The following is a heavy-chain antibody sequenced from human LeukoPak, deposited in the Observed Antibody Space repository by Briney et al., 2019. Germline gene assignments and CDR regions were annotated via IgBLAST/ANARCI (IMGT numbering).Heavy chain of an antibody. CDR1: GYTFTGYY. Sequence: ASVKVSCKASGYTFTGYYMHWVRQAPGQGLEWMGWINPNSGGTNYAQKFQGRVTMTRGTSISTAYMELSRLRSDDTAVYYCAREHYDILTGYYSDYWGQGTLVTVSS. D-gene: IGHD3-9*01. V-gene: IGHV1-2*02. CDR3: AREHYDILTGYYSDY. CDR2: INPNSGGT. J-gene: IGHJ4*02.